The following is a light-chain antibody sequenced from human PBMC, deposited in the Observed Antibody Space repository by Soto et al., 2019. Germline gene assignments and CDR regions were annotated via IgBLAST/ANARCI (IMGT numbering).Light chain of an antibody. CDR3: CSHAGSHTLGV. CDR2: DVT. CDR1: SSDVGGYNL. J-gene: IGLJ3*02. Sequence: QSALTQPRSVSGSPGQSVTISCTGTSSDVGGYNLVSWYQQYPGRAPKRLIFDVTKRPSGVPDRFSGSKSGNTASLTISGLQPEDEADYYCCSHAGSHTLGVFGGGTKVTVL. V-gene: IGLV2-11*01.